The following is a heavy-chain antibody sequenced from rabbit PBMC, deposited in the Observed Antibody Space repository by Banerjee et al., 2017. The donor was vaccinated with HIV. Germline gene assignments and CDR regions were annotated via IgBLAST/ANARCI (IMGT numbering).Heavy chain of an antibody. J-gene: IGHJ4*01. D-gene: IGHD2-1*01. V-gene: IGHV1S45*01. CDR3: ARAGYDDYGDYHNV. Sequence: QEQLEESGGDLVKPEGSLTLTCTASGFSFSGSYWICWVRQAPGMGLEWIGYIEPILGNTYYASWVNGRFSISRENTQNTVDLQMNSLTAADTATYFCARAGYDDYGDYHNVWGQGTLVTVS. CDR2: IEPILGNT. CDR1: GFSFSGSYW.